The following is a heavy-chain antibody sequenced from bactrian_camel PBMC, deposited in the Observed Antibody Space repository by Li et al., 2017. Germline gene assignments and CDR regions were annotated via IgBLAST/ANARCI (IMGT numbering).Heavy chain of an antibody. CDR1: GLTFEGGN. D-gene: IGHD3*01. Sequence: HVQLVESGGGAVQTGRSLRLTCTAVGLTFEGGNQGWYRETPGNEFELVSSIAPDGSRWYADSVQGRFTISRNVLPERLSLQMTRLKAEDTAMYYCAAGPDVGRERHLTADQVLSIRRNNFWGQGTQVTVS. CDR2: IAPDGSR. J-gene: IGHJ4*01. V-gene: IGHV3S55*01. CDR3: AAGPDVGRERHLTADQVLSIRRNNF.